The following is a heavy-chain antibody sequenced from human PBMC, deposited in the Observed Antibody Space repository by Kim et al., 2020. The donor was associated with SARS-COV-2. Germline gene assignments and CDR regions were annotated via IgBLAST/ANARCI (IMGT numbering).Heavy chain of an antibody. D-gene: IGHD5-12*01. Sequence: GGSLRLSCAASGFTVSSNYMTWVRQAPGKGLDWVSIIYGGGRTYYADSVKGRFTISRDNSKNTLYLQMNSLGVDDTAVYYCATSRGYNYYGIVVWGQGTTFTVSS. CDR2: IYGGGRT. J-gene: IGHJ6*02. CDR3: ATSRGYNYYGIVV. V-gene: IGHV3-53*01. CDR1: GFTVSSNY.